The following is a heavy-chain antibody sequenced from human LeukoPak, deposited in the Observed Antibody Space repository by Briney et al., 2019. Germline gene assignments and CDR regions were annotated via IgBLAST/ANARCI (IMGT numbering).Heavy chain of an antibody. CDR1: GYTLTELS. J-gene: IGHJ6*02. Sequence: ASVKVSCKVSGYTLTELSMHWVRQAPGKGLEWMGGFDPEDGETIYAQKFQGRVTMTEDTSTDTAYMELSSLRSEDTAVYYCATDPTKIDSSNPYGMDVWGQRTTVTVSS. CDR2: FDPEDGET. D-gene: IGHD3-22*01. V-gene: IGHV1-24*01. CDR3: ATDPTKIDSSNPYGMDV.